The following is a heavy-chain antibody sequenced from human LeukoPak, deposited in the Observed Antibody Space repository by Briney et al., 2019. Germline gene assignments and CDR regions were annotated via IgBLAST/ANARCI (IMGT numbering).Heavy chain of an antibody. V-gene: IGHV3-30-3*01. CDR1: GFTFSSYA. Sequence: GGSLRLSCAASGFTFSSYAMHWVRQAPGKGLEWVAVISYDGSNKYYADSVKGRFTISRDNSKNTLYLQMNSLRAEDTAVYHCAKSAGRDGYRDVFDIWGQGTVVTVSS. D-gene: IGHD5-24*01. CDR3: AKSAGRDGYRDVFDI. J-gene: IGHJ3*02. CDR2: ISYDGSNK.